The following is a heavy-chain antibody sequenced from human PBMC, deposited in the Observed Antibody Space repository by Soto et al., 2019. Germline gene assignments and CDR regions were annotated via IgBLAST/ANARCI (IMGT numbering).Heavy chain of an antibody. V-gene: IGHV3-15*07. CDR1: GFSFSKAW. CDR2: IKSKNDGGTI. Sequence: GVALRLSCAASGFSFSKAWMNWGRPAPGKGLGWGGRIKSKNDGGTIDYTAHVEGRFIISRDDSRNTLYVQMNSLKSEDTGVYYCATVGSMASDDVHFDRWGQGTQVTVS. J-gene: IGHJ4*02. CDR3: ATVGSMASDDVHFDR. D-gene: IGHD1-26*01.